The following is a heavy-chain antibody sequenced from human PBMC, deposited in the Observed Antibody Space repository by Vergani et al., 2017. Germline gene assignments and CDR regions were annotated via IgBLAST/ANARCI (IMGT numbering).Heavy chain of an antibody. J-gene: IGHJ6*04. CDR2: ISYNGDRA. Sequence: EVQLVESGGSLVRPGGSLRLSCAVSGFTFNDYGMTWVRQTPGKGLEWVSSISYNGDRATYRDSVKGRFTVSRDSAKNSLYLQMNNLRAEDTALYYCARDRCRSVTCYTGPYYMDVWGNGTTVIVSS. CDR3: ARDRCRSVTCYTGPYYMDV. CDR1: GFTFNDYG. D-gene: IGHD3-16*02. V-gene: IGHV3-20*04.